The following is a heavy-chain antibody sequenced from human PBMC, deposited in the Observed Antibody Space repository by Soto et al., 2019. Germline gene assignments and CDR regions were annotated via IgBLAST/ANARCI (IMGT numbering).Heavy chain of an antibody. V-gene: IGHV1-69*13. CDR1: GGTFSSYA. CDR2: IIPIFGTA. Sequence: ASVKVSCKASGGTFSSYAISWVRQAPGQGLEWMGGIIPIFGTANYAQKFQGRVTITADESTSTAYMELSSLRSEDTAVYYCAREGEAVAKSSNYYYYYGMDVWGQGTTVTVSS. J-gene: IGHJ6*02. CDR3: AREGEAVAKSSNYYYYYGMDV. D-gene: IGHD6-19*01.